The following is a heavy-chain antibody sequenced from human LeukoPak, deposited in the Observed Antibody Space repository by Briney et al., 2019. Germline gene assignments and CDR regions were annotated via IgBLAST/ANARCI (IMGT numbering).Heavy chain of an antibody. CDR3: ARVRGDY. D-gene: IGHD3-10*01. Sequence: SETLSLTCAVYGGSFSGYYWSWIRQPPGKGLEWIGEINHSGSANYNPSLKSRVTISVDTSKNQFSLKLSSVTAADTAVYYCARVRGDYWGQGTLVTVSS. CDR2: INHSGSA. J-gene: IGHJ4*02. CDR1: GGSFSGYY. V-gene: IGHV4-34*01.